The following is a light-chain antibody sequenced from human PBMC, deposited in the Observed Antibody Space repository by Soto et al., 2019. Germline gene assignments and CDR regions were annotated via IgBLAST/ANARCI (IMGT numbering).Light chain of an antibody. CDR3: QTWDTGIRV. V-gene: IGLV4-69*01. CDR2: LNSDGSH. Sequence: QLVLTQSPSASASLGASVKLTCTLSSGHSSYAIAWHQQQPEKGPRFLMKLNSDGSHSKGDGIPDRFSGSSPGTERYLTISSLQSEDEADYYCQTWDTGIRVFGGGTKLTVL. J-gene: IGLJ3*02. CDR1: SGHSSYA.